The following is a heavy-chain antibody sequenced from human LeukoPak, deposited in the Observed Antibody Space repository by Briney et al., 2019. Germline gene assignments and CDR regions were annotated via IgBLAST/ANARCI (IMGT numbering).Heavy chain of an antibody. CDR1: GYTFTGYY. CDR2: INPNSGGT. D-gene: IGHD6-19*01. CDR3: ARDLGSGWPLHYFDY. V-gene: IGHV1-2*02. J-gene: IGHJ4*02. Sequence: GASVKVSCKASGYTFTGYYMHWVRQAPGQGLEWMGWINPNSGGTNYAQKFQGRVTMTRDTSISTAYMELSRLRSDDTAVYYCARDLGSGWPLHYFDYWGQGTLVTVSS.